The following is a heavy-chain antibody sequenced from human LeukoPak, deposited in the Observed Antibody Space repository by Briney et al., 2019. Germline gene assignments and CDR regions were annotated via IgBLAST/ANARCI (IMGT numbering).Heavy chain of an antibody. CDR3: ARASLTTVGFDY. CDR2: IIPILGIA. CDR1: GGTFSSYA. D-gene: IGHD4-17*01. Sequence: SVKVSCKASGGTFSSYAISWVRQAPGQGLEWMGRIIPILGIANYAQKFQGRVTITADKSTSTAYMELSSLRSEDTAVYYCARASLTTVGFDYWGQGTVVTVSS. V-gene: IGHV1-69*04. J-gene: IGHJ4*02.